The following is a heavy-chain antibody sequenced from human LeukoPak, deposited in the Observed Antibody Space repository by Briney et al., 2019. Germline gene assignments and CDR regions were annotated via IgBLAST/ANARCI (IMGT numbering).Heavy chain of an antibody. V-gene: IGHV4-4*07. Sequence: SETLSLTCSVSGGSISGSYWSWLRQPAGKGLEWIGRLYVSGTTIYNPSLKSRVTMSVETSKNQISLNLTPVTAADTAVYYCAKDRAARNGMDVWGQGTAVTVSS. D-gene: IGHD6-6*01. CDR3: AKDRAARNGMDV. CDR2: LYVSGTT. J-gene: IGHJ6*02. CDR1: GGSISGSY.